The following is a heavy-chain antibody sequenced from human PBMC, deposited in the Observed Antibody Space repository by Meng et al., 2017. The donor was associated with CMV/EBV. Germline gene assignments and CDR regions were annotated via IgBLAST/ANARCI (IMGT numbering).Heavy chain of an antibody. CDR2: ISYDGSNK. Sequence: GGSLRLSCAASGFTFSSYAMHWVRQAPGKGLEWVAVISYDGSNKYYADSVKGRFTISRDNSKNTLYLQMNSLRAEDTAVYYCAIRTGFDIWGQGTMVTVSS. D-gene: IGHD1-14*01. V-gene: IGHV3-30-3*01. CDR3: AIRTGFDI. J-gene: IGHJ3*02. CDR1: GFTFSSYA.